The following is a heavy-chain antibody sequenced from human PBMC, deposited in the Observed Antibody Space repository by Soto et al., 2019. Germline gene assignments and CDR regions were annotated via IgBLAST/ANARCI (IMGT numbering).Heavy chain of an antibody. D-gene: IGHD2-15*01. CDR2: ISSGGTYT. V-gene: IGHV3-74*01. Sequence: SLRLSCAASGFTLSTYWMHWVRQVPGKGLVWVSRISSGGTYTNYADSVKGRFTIPRDSARNTLFLQMNYLTGEDTAVYYCARTFVDGMAGFGPWGQGTLVTVSS. CDR1: GFTLSTYW. J-gene: IGHJ5*02. CDR3: ARTFVDGMAGFGP.